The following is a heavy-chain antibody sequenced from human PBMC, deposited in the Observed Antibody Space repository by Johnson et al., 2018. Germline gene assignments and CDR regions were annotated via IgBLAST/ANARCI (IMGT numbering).Heavy chain of an antibody. D-gene: IGHD1-1*01. CDR2: INHSGST. J-gene: IGHJ3*02. CDR3: ARDNNWNDEGACDI. V-gene: IGHV4-34*01. Sequence: QVQLQQWGAGLLKPSETLSLTCAVYGGSFSGYYWSWIRQPPGKGLEWIGEINHSGSTNSNPALTSRVTISVDTSKNQFSRKLSSVTAADPAVYYWARDNNWNDEGACDIGGQGTMVTVSS. CDR1: GGSFSGYY.